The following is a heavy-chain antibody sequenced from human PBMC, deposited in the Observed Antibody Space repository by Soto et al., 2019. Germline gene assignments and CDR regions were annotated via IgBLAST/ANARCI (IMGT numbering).Heavy chain of an antibody. Sequence: ASVKVSCKAYGYTFTGYYMHWVRQAPGQGLEWMGWINPNNSDTNYAQKFQGRVTLTRDTSSSTGYMELSSLRSDDTAVYYCARDMHAGVTHYFDPWGHGTLVTVSS. V-gene: IGHV1-2*02. CDR1: GYTFTGYY. CDR2: INPNNSDT. J-gene: IGHJ5*02. D-gene: IGHD1-26*01. CDR3: ARDMHAGVTHYFDP.